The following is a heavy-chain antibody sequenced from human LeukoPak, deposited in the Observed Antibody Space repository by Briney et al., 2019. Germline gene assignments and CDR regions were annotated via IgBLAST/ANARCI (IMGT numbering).Heavy chain of an antibody. V-gene: IGHV3-30*03. CDR1: GFTFSSYG. D-gene: IGHD2-2*01. CDR2: ISYDGSNK. J-gene: IGHJ4*02. Sequence: PGGSLRLSCAASGFTFSSYGMHWVRQAPGKGLEWVAVISYDGSNKYYADSVKGRFTISRDNSKNTLYLQMNSLRAEDTAVYYCAIPIPAYCSSTSCSPTGWGLGTLVTVSS. CDR3: AIPIPAYCSSTSCSPTG.